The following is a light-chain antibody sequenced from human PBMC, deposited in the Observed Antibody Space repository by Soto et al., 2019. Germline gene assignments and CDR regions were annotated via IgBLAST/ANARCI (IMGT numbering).Light chain of an antibody. Sequence: EIVMTQSPATLSVSPRERATLSCRASQSVSSSYLAWYQQRPGQAPRLLIYGASSRATGIPDRFSGSGSGTEFTLTISRLEPEDFAVYYCQEYGSSSWTFGQGTKVDIK. CDR3: QEYGSSSWT. CDR2: GAS. J-gene: IGKJ1*01. CDR1: QSVSSSY. V-gene: IGKV3-20*01.